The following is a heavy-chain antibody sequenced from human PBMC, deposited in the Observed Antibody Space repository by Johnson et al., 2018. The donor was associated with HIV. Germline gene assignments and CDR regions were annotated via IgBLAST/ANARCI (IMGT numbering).Heavy chain of an antibody. V-gene: IGHV3-30*18. CDR2: ISSDGSNK. D-gene: IGHD6-13*01. CDR1: GFTLSTYA. CDR3: AKQQLARGCYAFDI. Sequence: QVQLVESGGGLVQPGRSLRLSCAASGFTLSTYAMHWVRQAPGKGLERVAVISSDGSNKYYADSVKGRFTISRDNSKNTLYLQMNSLRAEGTAGYYCAKQQLARGCYAFDILGLGTMVTVSS. J-gene: IGHJ3*02.